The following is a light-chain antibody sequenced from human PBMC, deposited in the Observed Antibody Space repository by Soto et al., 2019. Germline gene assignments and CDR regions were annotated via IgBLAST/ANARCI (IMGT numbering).Light chain of an antibody. CDR2: GAS. V-gene: IGKV3-15*01. J-gene: IGKJ2*01. CDR3: QQYNKWPPYT. Sequence: EIVMTQSPATLSASPGERATLSCRASQSVSSNLAWYQQKPGQDPRLLIYGASTRATGIPARFSGSGSGTEFTLTISSLQSEDFAVYYCQQYNKWPPYTFGQGTKLEIK. CDR1: QSVSSN.